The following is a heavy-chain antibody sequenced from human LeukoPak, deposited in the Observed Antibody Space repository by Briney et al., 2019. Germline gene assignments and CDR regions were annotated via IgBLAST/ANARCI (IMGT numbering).Heavy chain of an antibody. J-gene: IGHJ4*02. D-gene: IGHD2-2*01. V-gene: IGHV3-48*02. CDR2: ITSSSGTI. CDR3: ARDRCSSTSCYVLYFDY. CDR1: GFTFSSYN. Sequence: GGSLTLSCAASGFTFSSYNMNWVRQATGKGLEWVSSITSSSGTIYYADSVKGRFSISRDNAKNSLYLQMNSLRDEDTAVYYCARDRCSSTSCYVLYFDYWGQGSLVTVSS.